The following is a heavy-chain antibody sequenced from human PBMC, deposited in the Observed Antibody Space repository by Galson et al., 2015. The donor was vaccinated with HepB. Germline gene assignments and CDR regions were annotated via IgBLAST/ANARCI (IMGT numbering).Heavy chain of an antibody. V-gene: IGHV1-3*04. J-gene: IGHJ6*02. CDR1: GYTFKTYA. CDR2: ISTGNGYT. Sequence: SVKVSCKASGYTFKTYAIHWVRQAPGQRLEWMGWISTGNGYTKYSQKFQGRVTVTRETSASTVYMELNRLRSEDTAVYYCARDCSGGSCHFFYYGMDVWGQGTTVTVSS. D-gene: IGHD2-15*01. CDR3: ARDCSGGSCHFFYYGMDV.